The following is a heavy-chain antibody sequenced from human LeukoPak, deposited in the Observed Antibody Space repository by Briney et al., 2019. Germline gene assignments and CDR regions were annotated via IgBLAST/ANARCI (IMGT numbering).Heavy chain of an antibody. V-gene: IGHV5-51*01. CDR3: ARRYSGSYSAFDI. D-gene: IGHD1-26*01. CDR2: IDPGDSDT. J-gene: IGHJ3*02. CDR1: GYSFSSYW. Sequence: GESLKISCKGSGYSFSSYWIGWVRQMPGKGLEWMGIIDPGDSDTRYNPSFQGQVTISADKSISTAYLQWSSLKASDTAMYYCARRYSGSYSAFDIWGQGTMVTVSS.